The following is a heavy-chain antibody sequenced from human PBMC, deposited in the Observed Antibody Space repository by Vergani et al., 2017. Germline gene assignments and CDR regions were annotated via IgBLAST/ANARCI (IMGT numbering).Heavy chain of an antibody. CDR2: IDHTGRP. CDR1: GGSFTSYH. D-gene: IGHD4-11*01. J-gene: IGHJ6*03. CDR3: ARVNTETNVHLYYYYYMDV. V-gene: IGHV4-34*01. Sequence: QVKLQQWGGGLLKPSETLSLTCVVNGGSFTSYHWTWIRQSPGEGLEWVGDIDHTGRPDYNPSLKSRLTMSVDKSRNQLSLTLNSVTATDTAIYFCARVNTETNVHLYYYYYMDVWGQGTAVTVS.